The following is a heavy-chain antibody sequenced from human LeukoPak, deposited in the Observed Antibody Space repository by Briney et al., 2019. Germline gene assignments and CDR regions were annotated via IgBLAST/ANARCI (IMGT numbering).Heavy chain of an antibody. D-gene: IGHD3-9*01. V-gene: IGHV3-23*01. J-gene: IGHJ4*02. CDR3: AKAEGYDILTGLDY. CDR2: IGARGGST. CDR1: GFTFSSYA. Sequence: GGSLRLSCATSGFTFSSYAMSWVRQAPGKGLEWVSGIGARGGSTYYADSVKGRFTISRDNSKNTLYLKMNSLRTEDTAVYYCAKAEGYDILTGLDYWGQGTLVTVSS.